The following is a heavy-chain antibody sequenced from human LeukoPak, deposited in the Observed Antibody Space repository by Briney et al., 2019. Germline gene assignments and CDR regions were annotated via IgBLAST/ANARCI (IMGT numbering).Heavy chain of an antibody. D-gene: IGHD6-13*01. CDR3: ASSRVAAAGFDY. CDR2: INHSGST. Sequence: PSETLSLTCAVYGGSFSGYYWSWIRQPPGKGLEWIGEINHSGSTNYNPSLKSRVTISVDTSKNQFSLKLSSVTAADTAVYYCASSRVAAAGFDYWGQGTLVTVSS. V-gene: IGHV4-34*01. J-gene: IGHJ4*02. CDR1: GGSFSGYY.